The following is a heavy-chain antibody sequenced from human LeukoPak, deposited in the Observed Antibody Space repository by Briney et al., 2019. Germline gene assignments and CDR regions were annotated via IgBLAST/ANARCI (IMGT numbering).Heavy chain of an antibody. Sequence: ASVKVSCKASVYTFTSYGISWVRQAPGQGLEWMGWISAYNGNTNYAQKLQGRVTMTTDTSTSTAYMELRSLRSDDTAVYYCARDHEWLVPNWFDPWGQGTLVTVSS. D-gene: IGHD6-19*01. CDR1: VYTFTSYG. J-gene: IGHJ5*02. CDR2: ISAYNGNT. V-gene: IGHV1-18*01. CDR3: ARDHEWLVPNWFDP.